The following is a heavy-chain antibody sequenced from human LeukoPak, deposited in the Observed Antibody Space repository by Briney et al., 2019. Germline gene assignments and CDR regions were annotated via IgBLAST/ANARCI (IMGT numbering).Heavy chain of an antibody. J-gene: IGHJ5*02. CDR2: ISSSSYI. CDR1: GFTFSSYS. Sequence: GGSLRLSCAASGFTFSSYSMNWVRQAPGKGLEWVSSISSSSYIYYADSVKGRFTISRDNAKNSLYLQMNSLRAEDTAVYYCARYTVTTGLRPWGQGTLVTVSS. V-gene: IGHV3-21*01. D-gene: IGHD4-17*01. CDR3: ARYTVTTGLRP.